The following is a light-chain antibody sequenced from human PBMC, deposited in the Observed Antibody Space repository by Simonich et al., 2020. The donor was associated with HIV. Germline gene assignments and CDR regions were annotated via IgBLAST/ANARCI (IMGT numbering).Light chain of an antibody. CDR3: QQYYDTPYS. V-gene: IGKV4-1*01. CDR2: SAS. CDR1: QNVLNNFNNKHS. Sequence: DIVMTQSPDSLAVSLGERATINCKYNQNVLNNFNNKHSLAWYQQIPGQPPKLLIYSASTRESAVPHRFSGSGSETDFTLTISSLQAEDVAVYYCQQYYDTPYSFGQGTKVEIK. J-gene: IGKJ2*01.